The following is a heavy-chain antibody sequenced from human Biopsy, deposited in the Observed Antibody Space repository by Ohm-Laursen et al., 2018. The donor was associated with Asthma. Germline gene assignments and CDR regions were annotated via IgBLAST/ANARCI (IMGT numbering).Heavy chain of an antibody. V-gene: IGHV3-48*02. D-gene: IGHD5-18*01. CDR3: ARFKRGYSYGYAGVFDY. CDR1: GFTFSSYS. CDR2: ISSSSSTI. J-gene: IGHJ4*02. Sequence: SLRLSCAASGFTFSSYSMNWVPQAPGKGLEWVSYISSSSSTIYYADSVKGRFTISRDNAKNSLYLQMNSLRDEDTAVYYCARFKRGYSYGYAGVFDYWGQGTLVTVSS.